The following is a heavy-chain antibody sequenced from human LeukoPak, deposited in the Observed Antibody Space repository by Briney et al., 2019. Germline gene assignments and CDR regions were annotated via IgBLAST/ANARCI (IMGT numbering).Heavy chain of an antibody. J-gene: IGHJ4*02. Sequence: SDTLSLTCTGSGCSMSSFYWSWIRQTPGKGLEWIGYIYYRGSTNYNPSLKSRVTISVDSSKNQFSLKLSSVTAADTAVFYCVRDKTFEVVNYFDYWGQGMLVTVSS. CDR2: IYYRGST. CDR1: GCSMSSFY. D-gene: IGHD2-15*01. V-gene: IGHV4-59*12. CDR3: VRDKTFEVVNYFDY.